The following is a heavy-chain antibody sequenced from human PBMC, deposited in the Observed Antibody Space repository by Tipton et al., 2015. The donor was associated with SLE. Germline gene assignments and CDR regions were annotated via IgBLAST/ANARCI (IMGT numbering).Heavy chain of an antibody. Sequence: TLSLTCTVSGGSFSIDNYYWSWIRQPAGKGLEWIGRIYASGSANYNPSLKSRVTMSVDTSKNQFSLRLTSLTATDTAVYYCARGPIEGYYYYYMDVWGKGTTVTVSS. V-gene: IGHV4-61*02. CDR2: IYASGSA. J-gene: IGHJ6*03. CDR3: ARGPIEGYYYYYMDV. CDR1: GGSFSIDNYY. D-gene: IGHD1-26*01.